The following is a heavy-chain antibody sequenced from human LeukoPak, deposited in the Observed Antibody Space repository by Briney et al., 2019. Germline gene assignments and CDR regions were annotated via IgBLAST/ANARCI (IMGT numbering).Heavy chain of an antibody. V-gene: IGHV3-23*01. CDR2: VSGSGDTT. J-gene: IGHJ4*02. D-gene: IGHD3-10*01. Sequence: GGSLRLSCAASGFTFSSYAMTWVRQASGKGLEWLSVVSGSGDTTFYTDSVKGRYTISRDNSKNTLYLQTNSLRVEDTAIYFCAIIYGSGNYCGDWGQGTLVTVSS. CDR1: GFTFSSYA. CDR3: AIIYGSGNYCGD.